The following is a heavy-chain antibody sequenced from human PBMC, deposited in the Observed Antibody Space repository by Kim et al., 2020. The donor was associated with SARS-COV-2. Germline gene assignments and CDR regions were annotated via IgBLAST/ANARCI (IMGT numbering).Heavy chain of an antibody. Sequence: SETLSLTCTVSGGSISSGDYYWSWIRQPPGKGLEWIGYIYYSGSTYYNPTLKSRVTISVDTSKNQFSLKLSSVTAADTAVYYSARAMFRGVYFDYWGQGTLVTVSS. J-gene: IGHJ4*02. CDR1: GGSISSGDYY. V-gene: IGHV4-30-4*01. CDR2: IYYSGST. CDR3: ARAMFRGVYFDY. D-gene: IGHD3-10*01.